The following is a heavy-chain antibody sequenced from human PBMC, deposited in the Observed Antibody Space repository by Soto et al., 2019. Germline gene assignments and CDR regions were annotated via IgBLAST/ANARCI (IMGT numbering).Heavy chain of an antibody. CDR1: GFTCSIYD. J-gene: IGHJ4*02. V-gene: IGHV3-30-3*01. CDR2: ISVDGSNK. CDR3: RAVRDFDY. Sequence: QVQLVESGGGVVQPGRSLRLSCAAAGFTCSIYDMHWGRQAPGKGLEWVAVISVDGSNKYYADSVKGRFTNSRANSKNTLYLQLNSLRAEDTAVYYWRAVRDFDYCGQRTLVTVSS.